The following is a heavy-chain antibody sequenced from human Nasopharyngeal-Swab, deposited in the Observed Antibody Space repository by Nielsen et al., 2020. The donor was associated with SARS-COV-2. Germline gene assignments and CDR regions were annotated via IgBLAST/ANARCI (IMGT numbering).Heavy chain of an antibody. CDR3: AGSFLGC. CDR1: GFSFSNAW. CDR2: ITRKSDGGTT. V-gene: IGHV3-15*01. D-gene: IGHD1-26*01. Sequence: GGSLRLSCAVSGFSFSNAWMSWARQVPGKGLEWVAHITRKSDGGTTRYTAPVKDRFTISRDDSQDTVYLQMNNLQIEDTAVYYCAGSFLGCWGQGTLVTVSS. J-gene: IGHJ4*02.